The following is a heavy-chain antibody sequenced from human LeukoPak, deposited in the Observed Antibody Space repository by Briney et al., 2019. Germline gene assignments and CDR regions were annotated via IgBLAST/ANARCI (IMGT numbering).Heavy chain of an antibody. CDR3: AKDRSSGWYLGIYYYYGMDV. V-gene: IGHV3-23*01. CDR2: ISGSGGST. J-gene: IGHJ6*02. CDR1: GFTFSSYA. D-gene: IGHD6-19*01. Sequence: GGSLRLSCAASGFTFSSYAMSWVRQAPGKGLEWVSAISGSGGSTYYADSVKGRFTISRDNSKNTLYLQMNSLRAEDTAVYYCAKDRSSGWYLGIYYYYGMDVWGQGTTVTVSS.